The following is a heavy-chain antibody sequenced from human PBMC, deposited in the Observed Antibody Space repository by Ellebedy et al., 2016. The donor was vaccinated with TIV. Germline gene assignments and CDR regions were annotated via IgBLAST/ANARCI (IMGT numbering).Heavy chain of an antibody. D-gene: IGHD2-8*02. Sequence: GESLKISCAASGFNLGGHAMMWVRQAPGKGLEWVSSIGSSAYTTHYADSVKGRFTISRDNSRNTLYLQMNSLRGEDTAVYFCAKDVRYTTGWGGALDIWGQGAMVTVSS. J-gene: IGHJ3*02. CDR2: IGSSAYTT. CDR1: GFNLGGHA. CDR3: AKDVRYTTGWGGALDI. V-gene: IGHV3-23*01.